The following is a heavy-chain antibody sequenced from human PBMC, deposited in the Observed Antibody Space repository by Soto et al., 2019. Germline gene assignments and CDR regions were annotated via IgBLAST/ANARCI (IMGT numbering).Heavy chain of an antibody. J-gene: IGHJ5*02. D-gene: IGHD3-22*01. Sequence: RISKTPGKGLEWIGYIYKGGSINYNPSLKSRVTISVDTSNNQFSLKLSSVTAADTAVYYCARAYYDRSGYAVDPWGQGTLVTVSS. CDR3: ARAYYDRSGYAVDP. V-gene: IGHV4-4*09. CDR2: IYKGGSI.